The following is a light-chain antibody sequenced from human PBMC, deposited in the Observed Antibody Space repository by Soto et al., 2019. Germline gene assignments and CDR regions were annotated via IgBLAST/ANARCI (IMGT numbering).Light chain of an antibody. J-gene: IGKJ2*01. CDR3: QHYTQWPRFT. CDR1: QSVGSN. Sequence: EIVMTQSPVTLSVSPGERATLSCRASQSVGSNLAWYQQKPGQAPRLLVYSSSTRATDVPARFTGSGSGTEFTLTVCSLQSEDVAVYFCQHYTQWPRFTFGQGTRLEIK. V-gene: IGKV3-15*01. CDR2: SSS.